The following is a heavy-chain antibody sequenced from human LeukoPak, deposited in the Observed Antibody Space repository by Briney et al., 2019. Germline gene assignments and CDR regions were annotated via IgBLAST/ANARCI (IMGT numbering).Heavy chain of an antibody. CDR2: IWYDGSNK. V-gene: IGHV3-33*01. CDR3: ARELRGLDDY. Sequence: GRSLRLSCAASGSTFSSYGMHWVRQAPGKGLEWVAVIWYDGSNKYYADSVKGRFTISRDNSKNTLYLQMNSLRAEDTAVYYCARELRGLDDYWGQGTLVTVSS. J-gene: IGHJ4*02. CDR1: GSTFSSYG. D-gene: IGHD3-16*01.